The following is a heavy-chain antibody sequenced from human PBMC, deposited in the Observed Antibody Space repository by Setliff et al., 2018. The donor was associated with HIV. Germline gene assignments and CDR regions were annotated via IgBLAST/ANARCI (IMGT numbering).Heavy chain of an antibody. CDR1: GYTFTGYY. CDR2: INPNNGGT. V-gene: IGHV1-2*02. Sequence: GASVKVSCKASGYTFTGYYMHWVRQAPGQGLEWMGWINPNNGGTNYAQKYQGRVTMTRDTSIRTVYMELSRLRSDDTAVYYCAREIDNYDDSGRAYWGQGTQVTVSS. D-gene: IGHD3-22*01. J-gene: IGHJ4*02. CDR3: AREIDNYDDSGRAY.